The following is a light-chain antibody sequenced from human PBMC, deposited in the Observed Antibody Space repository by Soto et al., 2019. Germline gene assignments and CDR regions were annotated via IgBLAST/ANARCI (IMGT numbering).Light chain of an antibody. CDR1: QSVSSH. J-gene: IGKJ1*01. CDR2: DAS. V-gene: IGKV3-11*01. CDR3: VQRTTWPWT. Sequence: EIVLTQSPGTLSLSPGERATLSCRASQSVSSHLAWYQQKPGQAPRLLIYDASNRATGIPARFSGSGSGTVFTLTISSLESEDFAVYHCVQRTTWPWTCGQGSKVEIK.